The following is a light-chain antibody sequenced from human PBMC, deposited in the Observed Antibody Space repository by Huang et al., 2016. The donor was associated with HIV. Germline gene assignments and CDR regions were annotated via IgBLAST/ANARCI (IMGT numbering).Light chain of an antibody. J-gene: IGKJ1*01. CDR1: QSVYSSSTGKDY. Sequence: DIIMTQSPDSLAVSLGERATLNCRSSQSVYSSSTGKDYMAWFQQKPGQPPRLLLFWASTREAGVPDRFSGSGSGTHFTLTIANLEAEDAAIYYCQQYYSSPQTFGQGTRVEVK. CDR3: QQYYSSPQT. V-gene: IGKV4-1*01. CDR2: WAS.